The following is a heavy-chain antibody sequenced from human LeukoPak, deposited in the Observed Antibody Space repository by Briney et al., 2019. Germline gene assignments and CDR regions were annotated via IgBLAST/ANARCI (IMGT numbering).Heavy chain of an antibody. Sequence: PSETLSLTCTVPGGSIGTYYWSWIRQSPGKGLEWIGYIYVTGTRYNPYLQSRVTISVDRSRNQLFLKMSSVTVSDTAVYYCARHIGGGIEDMDVWGKGTKVIVSS. D-gene: IGHD3-16*02. CDR3: ARHIGGGIEDMDV. CDR1: GGSIGTYY. J-gene: IGHJ6*03. CDR2: IYVTGT. V-gene: IGHV4-59*08.